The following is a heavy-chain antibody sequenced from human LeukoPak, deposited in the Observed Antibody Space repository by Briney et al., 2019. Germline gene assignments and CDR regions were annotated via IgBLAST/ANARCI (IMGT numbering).Heavy chain of an antibody. V-gene: IGHV3-7*01. CDR3: ERDRDTAYDY. D-gene: IGHD5-18*01. CDR1: GFTFSIYW. Sequence: GGSLRLSCAASGFTFSIYWMIWVRQARGKGREGVANIKQDGSEKYYVDSVKGRFTLYRDNAKNSLYLQMNSLRAEDTAVYYCERDRDTAYDYWGQGTLVPVYS. J-gene: IGHJ4*02. CDR2: IKQDGSEK.